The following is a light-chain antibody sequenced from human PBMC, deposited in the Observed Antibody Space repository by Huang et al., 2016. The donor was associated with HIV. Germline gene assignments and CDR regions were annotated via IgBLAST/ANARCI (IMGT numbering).Light chain of an antibody. V-gene: IGKV1-39*01. CDR2: DAS. CDR1: QTISSY. J-gene: IGKJ2*01. CDR3: QQSHSSPYT. Sequence: DIQMTQSPSSLSASVGDRVTITCQASQTISSYLIWYQVKPGKAPKLLIYDASSVQRGFPSRFSGRGSGTDFTLTISSLQPEDFATYYCQQSHSSPYTFGQGTKLEIK.